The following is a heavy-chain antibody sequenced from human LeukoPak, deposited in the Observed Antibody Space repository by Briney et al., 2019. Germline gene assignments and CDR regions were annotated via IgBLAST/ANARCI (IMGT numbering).Heavy chain of an antibody. CDR1: GFTFSSYS. D-gene: IGHD1-26*01. J-gene: IGHJ4*02. CDR2: ISSSSSTI. Sequence: PGGSLRLSCAASGFTFSSYSMNWVGQAPGKGLEWVSYISSSSSTIYYADSVKGRFTISRDNAKNSLYLQMNSLRYEDTAVYYCARTLVGATPYFDYWGQGTLVTVSS. CDR3: ARTLVGATPYFDY. V-gene: IGHV3-48*02.